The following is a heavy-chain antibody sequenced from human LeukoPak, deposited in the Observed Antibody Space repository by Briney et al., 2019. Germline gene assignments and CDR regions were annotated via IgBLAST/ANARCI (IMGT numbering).Heavy chain of an antibody. V-gene: IGHV4-59*08. CDR2: IYYSGST. D-gene: IGHD1-26*01. CDR3: ASFSLDVVGAKFDY. J-gene: IGHJ4*02. Sequence: SETLSLTCTVSGGSISSYYWSWIRHPPGKGLEWIGYIYYSGSTNYNPSLKSRVTISVDTSKNQFSLKLSSVTAADTAVYYCASFSLDVVGAKFDYWGQGTLVTVSS. CDR1: GGSISSYY.